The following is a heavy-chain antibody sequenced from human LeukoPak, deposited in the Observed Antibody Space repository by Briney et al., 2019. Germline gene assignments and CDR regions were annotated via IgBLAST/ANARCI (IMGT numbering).Heavy chain of an antibody. CDR2: IYYSGII. CDR3: ARVAVGKGYPFDY. D-gene: IGHD2-15*01. CDR1: GDSLSNAY. J-gene: IGHJ4*02. Sequence: PSETLSLTCTVSGDSLSNAYWSWIRQPPGKALEWIGYIYYSGIIKYNPSLKSRATISVDTSQNQFSLKLSSVTAADTAVYYCARVAVGKGYPFDYWGQGTLVTVSS. V-gene: IGHV4-59*12.